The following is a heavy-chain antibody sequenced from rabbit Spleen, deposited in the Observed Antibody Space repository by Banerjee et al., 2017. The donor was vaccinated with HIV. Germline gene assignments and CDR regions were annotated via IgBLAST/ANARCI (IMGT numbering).Heavy chain of an antibody. Sequence: QQQLEESGGGLVKPGGTLTLTCKASGIDFSSYFYMCWVRQAPGKGLELIAYIYPALKITHYANSVKGRFTISSDNGQNTLYLQMTSLTVSDTATYFCARPRSNGWGGDYYLRWWGPGTLVTVS. CDR1: GIDFSSYFY. CDR2: IYPALKIT. CDR3: ARPRSNGWGGDYYLRW. D-gene: IGHD4-1*01. V-gene: IGHV1S43*01. J-gene: IGHJ4*01.